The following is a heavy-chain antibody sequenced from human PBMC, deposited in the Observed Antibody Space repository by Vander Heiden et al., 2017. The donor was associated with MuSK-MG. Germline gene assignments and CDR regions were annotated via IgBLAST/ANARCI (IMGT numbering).Heavy chain of an antibody. CDR2: IIPILGIA. CDR3: ARGSNYDFWSGAPLEYFQH. J-gene: IGHJ1*01. V-gene: IGHV1-69*10. CDR1: GGTFSSYA. Sequence: QVQLVQSGAEVTKPGSSVKFSCKASGGTFSSYAISWVRKAPGQGLEWMGGIIPILGIANYAQKFQGRVTITADKSTSTAYMELSSLRSEDTAVYYCARGSNYDFWSGAPLEYFQHWGHGTLVTVSS. D-gene: IGHD3-3*01.